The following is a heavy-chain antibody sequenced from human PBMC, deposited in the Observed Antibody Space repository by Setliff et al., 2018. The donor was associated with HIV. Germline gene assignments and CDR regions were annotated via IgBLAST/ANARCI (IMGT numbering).Heavy chain of an antibody. CDR2: IYTSGIT. V-gene: IGHV4-4*07. CDR3: ASGGPLGWVRGVSNWFDP. Sequence: SETLSLTCTVSGGSISSYYWSWIRQPAGKGLEWIGRIYTSGITNYNPSLKSRVTMSIDTSKNQFSLKLSSVTAADTAVYYCASGGPLGWVRGVSNWFDPWGQGTLVTVSS. CDR1: GGSISSYY. D-gene: IGHD3-10*01. J-gene: IGHJ5*02.